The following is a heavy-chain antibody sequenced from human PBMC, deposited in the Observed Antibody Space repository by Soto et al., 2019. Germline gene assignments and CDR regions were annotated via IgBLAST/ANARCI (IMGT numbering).Heavy chain of an antibody. CDR3: ARDDDNDANALDY. Sequence: GGSLRLSCAASGFTFSKYGMHWVRQAPGKGLEWVALIWNDGIRKVYVDSVKGRFTISRDNSKNTLDLQMNNLRDEDTAVYYCARDDDNDANALDYWGPGTLVIVSS. CDR2: IWNDGIRK. V-gene: IGHV3-33*01. CDR1: GFTFSKYG. J-gene: IGHJ4*02.